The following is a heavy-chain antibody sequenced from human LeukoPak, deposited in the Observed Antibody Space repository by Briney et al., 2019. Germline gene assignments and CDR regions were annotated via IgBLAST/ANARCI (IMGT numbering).Heavy chain of an antibody. CDR1: GFTFSSYS. D-gene: IGHD2-2*01. J-gene: IGHJ6*02. V-gene: IGHV3-30*03. Sequence: GGSLRLSCAASGFTFSSYSMNWVRQAPGKGLEWVAVISYDGSNKYYADSVKGRFTISRDNSKNTLYLQMNSLRAEDTAVYYCARGIVVVPALWYYYGMDAWGQGTTVTVSS. CDR3: ARGIVVVPALWYYYGMDA. CDR2: ISYDGSNK.